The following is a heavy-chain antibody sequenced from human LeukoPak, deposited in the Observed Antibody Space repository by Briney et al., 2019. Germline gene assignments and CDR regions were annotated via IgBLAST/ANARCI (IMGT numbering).Heavy chain of an antibody. J-gene: IGHJ3*02. CDR3: AGGSIAAQDDI. Sequence: GGSLRLSCAASGFTFSSYEMNWVRQAPGKGLEWVSYISSSSSYIYYADSVKGRFTISRDNAKNSLYLQMNSLRAEDTAVYYCAGGSIAAQDDIWGQGTMVTVSS. D-gene: IGHD6-6*01. V-gene: IGHV3-21*05. CDR1: GFTFSSYE. CDR2: ISSSSSYI.